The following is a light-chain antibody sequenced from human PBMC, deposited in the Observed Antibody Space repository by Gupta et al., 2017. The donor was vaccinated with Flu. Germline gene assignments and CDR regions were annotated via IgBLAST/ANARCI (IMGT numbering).Light chain of an antibody. CDR1: QTVGTY. J-gene: IGKJ4*01. V-gene: IGKV3-11*01. Sequence: ASLSLSPGERATLSCRASQTVGTYLAWCQQKPGQAPRLLIYDASKRVTGIPARFSGSGYGTDFTLTISRREPEDFAVYYCQQHSNWPPLTFGGGTKVEIK. CDR3: QQHSNWPPLT. CDR2: DAS.